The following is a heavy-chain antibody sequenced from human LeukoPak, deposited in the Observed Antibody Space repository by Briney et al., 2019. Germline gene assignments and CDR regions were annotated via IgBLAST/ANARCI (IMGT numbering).Heavy chain of an antibody. J-gene: IGHJ4*02. CDR2: ISTTGGST. CDR1: GFSFNNYA. D-gene: IGHD4-23*01. Sequence: GGSLRLSCAASGFSFNNYAMSWVRQAPGKGPEWVSAISTTGGSTYYADSVKGRFTISRDNSKNTLSLQMDSLRVEDTAVYYCAKDWTTVVTPKGYYFDSWGQGTPVTVSS. CDR3: AKDWTTVVTPKGYYFDS. V-gene: IGHV3-23*01.